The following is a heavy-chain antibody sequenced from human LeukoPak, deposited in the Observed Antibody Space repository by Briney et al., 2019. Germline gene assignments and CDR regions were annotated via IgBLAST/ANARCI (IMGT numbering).Heavy chain of an antibody. Sequence: NPSQTLSLTCTVSGGSISSGGYYWRWIRQHPGKGLEWIGYIYYSGTTYYNPSLKSRLTISVDTSKNQFSLKLSSVTAADTAVYYCARGQGGDSSGYYYSLLFDYWGQGTLVTVSS. V-gene: IGHV4-30-4*01. J-gene: IGHJ4*02. CDR3: ARGQGGDSSGYYYSLLFDY. D-gene: IGHD3-22*01. CDR2: IYYSGTT. CDR1: GGSISSGGYY.